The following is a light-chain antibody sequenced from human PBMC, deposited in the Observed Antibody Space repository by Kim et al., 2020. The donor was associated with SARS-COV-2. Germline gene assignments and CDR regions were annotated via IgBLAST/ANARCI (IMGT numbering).Light chain of an antibody. V-gene: IGLV1-44*01. J-gene: IGLJ2*01. CDR2: GND. CDR3: ASWDDSLNGL. CDR1: RSNIGSYA. Sequence: QSVPRQPPSVSGTPGQRVTISCSGSRSNIGSYAVNWYQQFPAKAPKLLIYGNDERPSEVPDRFSASKSGTSASLAISGLQSEDEDDYYSASWDDSLNGLFGGGTQLTVL.